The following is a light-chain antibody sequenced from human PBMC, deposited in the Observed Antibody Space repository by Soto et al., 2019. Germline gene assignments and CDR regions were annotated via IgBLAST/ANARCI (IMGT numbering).Light chain of an antibody. V-gene: IGLV2-11*01. CDR3: CSYAGSYILV. CDR1: SDDVGAYNY. Sequence: QSALTQPASVSGSPGQSITISCTGTSDDVGAYNYVSWYQHHPGKAPKLMIYGVNERPSGVPDRFSGSKSGNTASLTISGLQAEDEADYHCCSYAGSYILVFGGGTKVTVL. J-gene: IGLJ3*02. CDR2: GVN.